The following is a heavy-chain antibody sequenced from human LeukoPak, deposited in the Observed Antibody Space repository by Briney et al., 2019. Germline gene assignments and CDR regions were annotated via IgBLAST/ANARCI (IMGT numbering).Heavy chain of an antibody. CDR1: GFTVSSNY. Sequence: GGSLRLSCATSGFTVSSNYMSWVRQAPGKGLEWVSLIYSGDSTYYADSVKGRFTISRDNSKNTLYLQMNSLRAEDTAVYYCATDHYSYGYFDYWGQGTLVTVSS. D-gene: IGHD5-18*01. CDR2: IYSGDST. CDR3: ATDHYSYGYFDY. V-gene: IGHV3-53*01. J-gene: IGHJ4*02.